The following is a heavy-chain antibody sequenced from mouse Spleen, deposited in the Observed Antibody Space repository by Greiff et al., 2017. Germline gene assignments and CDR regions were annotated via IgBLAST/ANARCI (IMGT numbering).Heavy chain of an antibody. Sequence: EVKLMESGGGLVKPGGSLKLSCAASGFTFSDYGMAWVRQAPGKGPEWVAFISNLAYSIYYADTVTGRFTISRENAKNTLYLEMSSLRSEDTAMYYCARQEGGHFDVWGAGTTVTVSS. V-gene: IGHV5-15*01. CDR1: GFTFSDYG. J-gene: IGHJ1*01. CDR2: ISNLAYSI. CDR3: ARQEGGHFDV. D-gene: IGHD1-1*02.